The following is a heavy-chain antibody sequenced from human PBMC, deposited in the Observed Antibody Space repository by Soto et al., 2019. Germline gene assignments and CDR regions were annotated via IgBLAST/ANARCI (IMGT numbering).Heavy chain of an antibody. Sequence: QVQLVQSGAEVKKPGASVKVSCKASGYSFSDYDINWVRQATGQGPEWMGWMNHNSGNSGSAQKFQGRVTMARHTSINTAYMQLRSLGSEDTAVYYCARDHRYNWNDEGWFDPSGQEPLVHVSS. D-gene: IGHD1-20*01. CDR2: MNHNSGNS. CDR1: GYSFSDYD. J-gene: IGHJ5*02. CDR3: ARDHRYNWNDEGWFDP. V-gene: IGHV1-8*01.